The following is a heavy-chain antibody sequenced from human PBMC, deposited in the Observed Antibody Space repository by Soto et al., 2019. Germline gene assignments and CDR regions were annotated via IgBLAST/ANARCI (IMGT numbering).Heavy chain of an antibody. J-gene: IGHJ4*02. D-gene: IGHD6-19*01. CDR1: CGSISSSHYY. V-gene: IGHV4-39*01. CDR2: IYYSGST. CDR3: ASGTSSGWYD. Sequence: SATLSLTCTVSCGSISSSHYYWGWIRQPPGKGLEWIGSIYYSGSTYYNPSLKSRVTISVDTSKNQFSRRLTSVTAADTAVYYCASGTSSGWYDWGQGTLVNVSS.